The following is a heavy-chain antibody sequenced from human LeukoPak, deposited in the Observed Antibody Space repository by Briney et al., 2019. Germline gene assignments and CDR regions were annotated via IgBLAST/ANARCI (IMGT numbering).Heavy chain of an antibody. V-gene: IGHV3-33*06. CDR2: IWYDGSNK. CDR3: AKDMYYYDSSTTPGY. D-gene: IGHD3-22*01. CDR1: GFTFSSYG. Sequence: GGSLRLSCAASGFTFSSYGMHWVRQAPGKGLEWVAVIWYDGSNKYYAGSVKGRFTISRDNSKNTLYLQMNSLRAEDTAVYYCAKDMYYYDSSTTPGYWGQGTLVTVSS. J-gene: IGHJ4*02.